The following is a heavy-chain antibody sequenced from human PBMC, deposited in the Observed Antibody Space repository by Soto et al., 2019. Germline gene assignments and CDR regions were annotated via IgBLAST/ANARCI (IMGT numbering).Heavy chain of an antibody. J-gene: IGHJ6*02. CDR2: ISAYNGNT. D-gene: IGHD3-3*01. Sequence: ASVKVSCKASGYTFTSYGISWVRQAPGQGLEWMGWISAYNGNTNYAQKLQGRVTMTTDTSTSTAYMELRSLRSDDTAVYYCAREGGYDFWSGHKTYSYYGMDVWGQGTTVTVSS. V-gene: IGHV1-18*01. CDR3: AREGGYDFWSGHKTYSYYGMDV. CDR1: GYTFTSYG.